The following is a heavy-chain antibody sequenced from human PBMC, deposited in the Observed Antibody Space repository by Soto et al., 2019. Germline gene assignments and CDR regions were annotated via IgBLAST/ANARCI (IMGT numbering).Heavy chain of an antibody. CDR1: GFTFSSYA. Sequence: EVPLLESGGGLVQPGGSLRLSYAASGFTFSSYAMSWVRQAPGKGLEWVSVISGSDGSTYYADSVKGRFTISRDNSKNTVYLQMNSLRAEDTAVYYCAKDPVGGHLPTYYFDYWGQGTLVTVSS. CDR2: ISGSDGST. D-gene: IGHD1-26*01. CDR3: AKDPVGGHLPTYYFDY. V-gene: IGHV3-23*01. J-gene: IGHJ4*02.